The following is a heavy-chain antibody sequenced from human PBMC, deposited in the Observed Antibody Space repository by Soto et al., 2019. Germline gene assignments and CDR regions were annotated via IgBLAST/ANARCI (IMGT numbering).Heavy chain of an antibody. Sequence: QVQLVQSGAEVKKPGASVKVSCKASGYTFTSYDINWVRQATGQGLEWMGWMNPNSGNTGYAQKFQGRVTMTRNTSISTAYMELSSLRSEDTAVYYCARAIRVVPAGNYYYYYMDVWGKGTTVTVSS. CDR3: ARAIRVVPAGNYYYYYMDV. D-gene: IGHD2-2*01. CDR1: GYTFTSYD. CDR2: MNPNSGNT. J-gene: IGHJ6*03. V-gene: IGHV1-8*01.